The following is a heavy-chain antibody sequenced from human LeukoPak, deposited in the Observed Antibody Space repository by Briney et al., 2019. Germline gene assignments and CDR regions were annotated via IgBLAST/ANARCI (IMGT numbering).Heavy chain of an antibody. D-gene: IGHD6-19*01. CDR3: ARVGYSSGWYFDL. Sequence: PSETLSLTCTVSGGSISSYYWSWIRQPAGKGLEWIGRIYTSVSTNYNPSLKSRVTMSVDTSKNQFSLKLSSVTAADTAVYYCARVGYSSGWYFDLWGRGTLVTVSS. CDR2: IYTSVST. V-gene: IGHV4-4*07. CDR1: GGSISSYY. J-gene: IGHJ2*01.